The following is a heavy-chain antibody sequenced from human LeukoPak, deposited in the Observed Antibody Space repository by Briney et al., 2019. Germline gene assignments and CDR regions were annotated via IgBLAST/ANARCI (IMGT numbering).Heavy chain of an antibody. CDR3: AKVGSGYDYSHFDY. J-gene: IGHJ4*02. V-gene: IGHV3-9*01. CDR1: GFAFDDYA. D-gene: IGHD5-12*01. CDR2: ISWNSGSI. Sequence: GGSLRLSCAASGFAFDDYAMHWVRQAPGKGLEWVSGISWNSGSIGYADSVKGRFTISRDNAKNSLYLQMNSLRAEDTALYYCAKVGSGYDYSHFDYWGQGTLVTVSS.